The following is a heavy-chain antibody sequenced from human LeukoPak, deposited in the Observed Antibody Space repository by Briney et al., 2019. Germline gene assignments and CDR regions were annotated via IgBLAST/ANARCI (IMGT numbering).Heavy chain of an antibody. V-gene: IGHV3-7*03. CDR2: IKQDGSEK. CDR3: AKDSRAFYSSALLDY. CDR1: GFTFSSYW. J-gene: IGHJ4*02. D-gene: IGHD2-15*01. Sequence: GGSLRLSCAASGFTFSSYWMSWVRQAPGKGLEWVANIKQDGSEKYYVDSVKGRFTISRDNAKNSLYLQMNSLRAEDTALYYCAKDSRAFYSSALLDYWGQGTLVTVSS.